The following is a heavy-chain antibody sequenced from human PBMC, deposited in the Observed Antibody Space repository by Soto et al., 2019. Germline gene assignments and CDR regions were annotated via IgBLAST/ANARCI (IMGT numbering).Heavy chain of an antibody. D-gene: IGHD1-26*01. Sequence: SETLSLTCTGSGASISSGGYYWTWIRQHPGKGLEWIGYVYYGGNTNFNPSFRSRVAMSVDRSKNQFSLELKSVTVANTAVYFCAADRSGSRYFYHHWGQGTLVTVSS. CDR1: GASISSGGYY. V-gene: IGHV4-31*03. CDR2: VYYGGNT. J-gene: IGHJ5*02. CDR3: AADRSGSRYFYHH.